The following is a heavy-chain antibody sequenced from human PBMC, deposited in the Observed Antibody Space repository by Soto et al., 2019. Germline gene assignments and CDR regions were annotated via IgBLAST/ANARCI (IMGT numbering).Heavy chain of an antibody. J-gene: IGHJ4*02. CDR2: INAGNGNT. D-gene: IGHD2-15*01. CDR3: ARGSLVVVAATPGYRPADY. Sequence: QVQLVQSGAEVKKPGASVKVSCKASGYTFTSYAMHWVRQAPGQRLEWMGWINAGNGNTKYSQKFQGRVTITRDTSASTAYMELSSLRSEDTAVYYCARGSLVVVAATPGYRPADYWGQGTLVTVSS. V-gene: IGHV1-3*01. CDR1: GYTFTSYA.